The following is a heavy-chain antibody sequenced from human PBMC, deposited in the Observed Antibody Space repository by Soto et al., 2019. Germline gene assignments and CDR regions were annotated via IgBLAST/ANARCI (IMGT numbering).Heavy chain of an antibody. CDR2: IGTAGDT. CDR1: GFTFSSYD. J-gene: IGHJ5*02. Sequence: PGGSLRLSCAASGFTFSSYDMHWVRQATGKGLEWVSAIGTAGDTYYPGSVKGRFTISRENAKNSLYLQMNSLRAGDTAVYYCARGTYGSGSFWFDPWGQGTLVNVS. D-gene: IGHD3-10*01. CDR3: ARGTYGSGSFWFDP. V-gene: IGHV3-13*01.